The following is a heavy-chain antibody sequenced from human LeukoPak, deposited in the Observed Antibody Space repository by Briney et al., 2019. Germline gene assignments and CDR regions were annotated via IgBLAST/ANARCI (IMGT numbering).Heavy chain of an antibody. CDR1: GGSISRNTYY. Sequence: SETLSLTCTVSGGSISRNTYYWTWIRQPPGKGLEWIGSIYYSGSTYYNPSLKSRVTISVDTSKNQFSLKLSSVTAADTAVYYCASQVTLYYYDSSGYYSDWGQGTLVTVSS. J-gene: IGHJ4*02. V-gene: IGHV4-39*01. D-gene: IGHD3-22*01. CDR3: ASQVTLYYYDSSGYYSD. CDR2: IYYSGST.